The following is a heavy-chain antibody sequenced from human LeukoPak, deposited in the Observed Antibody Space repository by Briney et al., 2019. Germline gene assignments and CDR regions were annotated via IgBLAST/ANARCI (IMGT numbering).Heavy chain of an antibody. CDR1: GFTFSSDW. V-gene: IGHV3-74*01. Sequence: GGSLRLSCAASGFTFSSDWMHWVRQAPGKGLVWVSRINSDGSSTSYADSVKGRFTISRDNAKNSLYLQMNSLRDEDTAVYYCARDPTRYASTTVVASNFDYWGQGTLVTVSS. CDR2: INSDGSST. D-gene: IGHD4-23*01. J-gene: IGHJ4*02. CDR3: ARDPTRYASTTVVASNFDY.